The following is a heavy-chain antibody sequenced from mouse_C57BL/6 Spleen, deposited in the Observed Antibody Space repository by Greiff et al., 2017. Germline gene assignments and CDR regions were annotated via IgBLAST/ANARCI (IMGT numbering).Heavy chain of an antibody. V-gene: IGHV1-81*01. CDR3: ARETAQATDYAMDY. Sequence: VKLQESGAELARPGASVKLSCKASGYTFTSYGISWVKQRTGQGLEWIGEIYPRSGNTYYNEKFKGKATLTADKSSSTAYMELRSLTSEDSAVYFCARETAQATDYAMDYWGQGTSVTVSS. CDR1: GYTFTSYG. D-gene: IGHD3-2*02. J-gene: IGHJ4*01. CDR2: IYPRSGNT.